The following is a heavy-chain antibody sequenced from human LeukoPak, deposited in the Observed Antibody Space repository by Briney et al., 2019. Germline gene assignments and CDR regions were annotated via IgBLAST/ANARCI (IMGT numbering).Heavy chain of an antibody. V-gene: IGHV3-7*01. Sequence: GGSLRLSCAASGFTFSSYWMSWVRQAPGEGLEWVANIKQDGSEKYYVDSVKGRFTISRDNAKNSLYLQMNSLRAEDTAVYYCARVIGGYYGSGSRRPSYYYYGMDVWGQGTTVTVSS. CDR2: IKQDGSEK. D-gene: IGHD3-10*01. CDR1: GFTFSSYW. J-gene: IGHJ6*02. CDR3: ARVIGGYYGSGSRRPSYYYYGMDV.